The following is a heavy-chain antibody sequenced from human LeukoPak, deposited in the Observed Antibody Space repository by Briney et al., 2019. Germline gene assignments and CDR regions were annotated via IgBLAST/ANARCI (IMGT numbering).Heavy chain of an antibody. Sequence: SETLSLTCIVSGGSVSSSEYYWGWIRQPPGKGLEWIGSIYYSGSTYYNPSLKSRVTISVDTSKSQFSLNLSSMTAADTAVYYCVRHRHNYGQPADFDFWGQGTLVTVSS. CDR1: GGSVSSSEYY. CDR2: IYYSGST. J-gene: IGHJ4*02. CDR3: VRHRHNYGQPADFDF. D-gene: IGHD5-18*01. V-gene: IGHV4-39*01.